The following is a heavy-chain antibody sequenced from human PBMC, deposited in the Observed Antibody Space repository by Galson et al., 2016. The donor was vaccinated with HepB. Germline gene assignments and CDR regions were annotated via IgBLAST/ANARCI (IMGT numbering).Heavy chain of an antibody. CDR2: IHHTGST. D-gene: IGHD1-26*01. CDR1: GGSISSDY. CDR3: ARESRSTWNYLDS. Sequence: SETLSLTCTVSGGSISSDYWSWIRQPPGKGLEWIGYIHHTGSTNFNPSLKSRITISVDTSKNQFSLKLTSVTAADTAVYFCARESRSTWNYLDSWGQGTLVTVSS. J-gene: IGHJ4*02. V-gene: IGHV4-59*12.